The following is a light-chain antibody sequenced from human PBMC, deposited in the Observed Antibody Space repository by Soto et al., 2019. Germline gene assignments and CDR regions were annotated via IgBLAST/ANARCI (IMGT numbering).Light chain of an antibody. CDR2: EVT. J-gene: IGLJ3*02. CDR3: NSFAGDNNVGV. CDR1: SSDVGGYNY. Sequence: SALTQPPSASGSPGQSVTISCTGTSSDVGGYNYVSWYQQHPGKAPKLMIYEVTKRPSGVPDRFSGSKSGNTASLTVSGLQAEDEADYYYNSFAGDNNVGVFGGGTKLTVL. V-gene: IGLV2-8*01.